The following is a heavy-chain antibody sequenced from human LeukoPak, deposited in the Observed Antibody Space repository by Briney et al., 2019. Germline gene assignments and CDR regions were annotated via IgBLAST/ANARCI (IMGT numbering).Heavy chain of an antibody. V-gene: IGHV3-30*02. J-gene: IGHJ6*03. D-gene: IGHD6-13*01. CDR1: GFTFSSYG. CDR2: IRYDGSSK. CDR3: AGKVAAAGTNYYYMDV. Sequence: GGSLRLSCAASGFTFSSYGMHWVRQAPGKGLEWVAFIRYDGSSKYYADSVKGRFTISRDNAKNSLYLQMTSLRAEDTALYYCAGKVAAAGTNYYYMDVWGKGTTVTVSS.